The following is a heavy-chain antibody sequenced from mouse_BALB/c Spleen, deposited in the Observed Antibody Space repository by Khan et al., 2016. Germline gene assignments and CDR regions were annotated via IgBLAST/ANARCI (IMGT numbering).Heavy chain of an antibody. CDR1: GYNFTSYW. V-gene: IGHV1-55*01. Sequence: LQQSGAELVKPGTSVKLSCKASGYNFTSYWINWVKLRPGQGLEWIGDIYPVSGSTNYNEKLKSKATLTVDTSSSTAYMQLRSLASEDSALYYCARAALSYGSSDWCFDVWGAGTTVTVSS. CDR3: ARAALSYGSSDWCFDV. J-gene: IGHJ1*01. CDR2: IYPVSGST. D-gene: IGHD1-1*01.